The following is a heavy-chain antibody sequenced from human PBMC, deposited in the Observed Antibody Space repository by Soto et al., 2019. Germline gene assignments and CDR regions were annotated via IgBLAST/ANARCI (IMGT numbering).Heavy chain of an antibody. CDR2: ISSSSSYI. D-gene: IGHD6-19*01. CDR1: GFTFSSYS. Sequence: PGGSLRLSCAASGFTFSSYSMNWVRQAPGKGLEWVSSISSSSSYIYYADSVKGRFTISRDNAKNSLYLQMDSLRAEDTAVYYCARSVAAYAFDIWGQGTMVTVSS. V-gene: IGHV3-21*01. CDR3: ARSVAAYAFDI. J-gene: IGHJ3*02.